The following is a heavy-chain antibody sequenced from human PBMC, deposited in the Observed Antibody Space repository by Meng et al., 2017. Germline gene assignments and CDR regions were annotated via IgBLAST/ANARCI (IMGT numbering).Heavy chain of an antibody. D-gene: IGHD4-17*01. CDR1: GYTFTDLY. Sequence: QVQFVQSGAEVKSPGASVRVSCEAYGYTFTDLYLHWVRQAPGQGPEWMGRIHPKSGDTDYAQKFRGKVTMTRDTSIRTAYMELIRLISDDTAVYYCTRGGDYGDYLDWWGQGTLVTVSS. J-gene: IGHJ4*02. V-gene: IGHV1-2*06. CDR3: TRGGDYGDYLDW. CDR2: IHPKSGDT.